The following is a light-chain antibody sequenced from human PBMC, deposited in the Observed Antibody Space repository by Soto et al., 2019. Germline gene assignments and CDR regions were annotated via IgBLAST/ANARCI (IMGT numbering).Light chain of an antibody. J-gene: IGKJ5*01. CDR3: QQLKSYPIT. CDR2: DAS. Sequence: DIQLTQSPSFLSASVGARVTITCRASQGISTYLAWYQQKPGKAPKLLIYDASTLQSGVPSRFSGSESGTEFTLTISSRQPEDFATYDCQQLKSYPITVGQGTRLESK. V-gene: IGKV1-9*01. CDR1: QGISTY.